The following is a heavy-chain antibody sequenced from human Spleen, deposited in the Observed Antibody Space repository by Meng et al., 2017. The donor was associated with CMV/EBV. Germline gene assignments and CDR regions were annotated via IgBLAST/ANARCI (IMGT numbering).Heavy chain of an antibody. D-gene: IGHD1-26*01. V-gene: IGHV3-23*01. J-gene: IGHJ5*01. CDR2: IIVSDDTP. CDR3: AKVSGVGAYRPFDF. Sequence: GESLKISCAASGFTFSMFGMHWVRQAPGKGLEWVSLIIVSDDTPYYADSVKGRFTISRDNSKNTLYLQMNSLRAEDTAVYYCAKVSGVGAYRPFDFWGQGTLVTVSS. CDR1: GFTFSMFG.